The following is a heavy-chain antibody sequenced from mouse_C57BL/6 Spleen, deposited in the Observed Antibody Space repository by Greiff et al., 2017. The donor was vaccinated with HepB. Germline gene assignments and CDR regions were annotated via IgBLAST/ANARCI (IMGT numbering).Heavy chain of an antibody. CDR2: ISDGGSYT. J-gene: IGHJ2*01. CDR1: GFTFSSYA. Sequence: EVHLVESGGGLVKPGGSLKLSCAASGFTFSSYAMSWVRQTPEKRLEWVATISDGGSYTYYPDNVKGRFTISRDNAKNNLYLQMSHLKSEDTAMYYCAREDYGWFAYWGQGTTLTVSS. V-gene: IGHV5-4*01. CDR3: AREDYGWFAY. D-gene: IGHD1-1*02.